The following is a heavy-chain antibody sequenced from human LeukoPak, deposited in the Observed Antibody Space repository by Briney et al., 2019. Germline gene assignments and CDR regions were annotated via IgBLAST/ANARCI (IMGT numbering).Heavy chain of an antibody. CDR2: IYYSGST. J-gene: IGHJ4*02. V-gene: IGHV4-61*08. Sequence: SETLSLTCTVSGGSISSGGYYWSWIRQPPGKGLEWIGYIYYSGSTNYNPSLKSRVTISVDTSKNQFSLKLSSVTAADTAVYYCAGYSGYDYGENYWGQGTLVTVSS. CDR3: AGYSGYDYGENY. D-gene: IGHD5-12*01. CDR1: GGSISSGGYY.